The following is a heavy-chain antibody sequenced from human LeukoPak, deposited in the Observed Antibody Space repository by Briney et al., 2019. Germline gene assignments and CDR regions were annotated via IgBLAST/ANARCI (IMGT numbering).Heavy chain of an antibody. J-gene: IGHJ4*02. V-gene: IGHV4-34*01. CDR3: ASLSEEFDPDY. Sequence: ASETLSLTCTVSGGSISSYYWTWIRQPPGKGLEWIGEINHSGSTNYNPSLKSRVTISVDTSRNQFSLKLSSVTAADTAVYYCASLSEEFDPDYWGQGTLVTVSS. CDR2: INHSGST. CDR1: GGSISSYY.